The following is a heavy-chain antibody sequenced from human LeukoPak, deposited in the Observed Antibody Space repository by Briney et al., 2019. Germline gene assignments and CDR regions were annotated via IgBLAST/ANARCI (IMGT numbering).Heavy chain of an antibody. CDR1: GCSFTSYA. CDR2: ISNDGNNK. D-gene: IGHD1-1*01. J-gene: IGHJ4*02. Sequence: GGSLRLSCAASGCSFTSYAMHWVRQTPGKGLEWVAVISNDGNNKYYADAVKGRFTISRDNSWYTLYLQMDSLRIEDTAVYYCARDPVSTGLQINSDYWGQGTLVTVSS. CDR3: ARDPVSTGLQINSDY. V-gene: IGHV3-30-3*01.